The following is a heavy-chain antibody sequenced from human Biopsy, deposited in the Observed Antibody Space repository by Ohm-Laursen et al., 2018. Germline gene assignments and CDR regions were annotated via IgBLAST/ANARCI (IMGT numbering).Heavy chain of an antibody. Sequence: SVKVSCKTSGGTFTNHAVGWVRQAPGQGLEWVGSSIPLFNTANYADKFQGRVTLTADKSTTTAYMELSSLRSEDTAIYYCARFPLGAYDDSGSYRTVEHWYFDLWGRGTLVTVSS. CDR1: GGTFTNHA. J-gene: IGHJ2*01. V-gene: IGHV1-69*06. CDR2: SIPLFNTA. D-gene: IGHD3-22*01. CDR3: ARFPLGAYDDSGSYRTVEHWYFDL.